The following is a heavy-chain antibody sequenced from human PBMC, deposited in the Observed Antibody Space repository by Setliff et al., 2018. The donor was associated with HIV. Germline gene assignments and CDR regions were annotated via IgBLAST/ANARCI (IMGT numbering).Heavy chain of an antibody. Sequence: GASVKVSCKASGYTFISYGISWMRQAPGQGXEWMGWISVDNGDTNYAQKVQGRVSMTTDTSTSTAYMELRSLRFDDTAVYYCTRTSXXXPDAFDIWGQGTMVTVSS. V-gene: IGHV1-18*04. CDR2: ISVDNGDT. D-gene: IGHD6-13*01. CDR1: GYTFISYG. CDR3: TRTSXXXPDAFDI. J-gene: IGHJ3*02.